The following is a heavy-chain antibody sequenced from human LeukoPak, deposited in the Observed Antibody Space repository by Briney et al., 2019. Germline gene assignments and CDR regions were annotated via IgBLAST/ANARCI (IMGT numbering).Heavy chain of an antibody. V-gene: IGHV1-2*02. CDR1: GYSFTGYY. CDR2: INPNIGGT. CDR3: GGGGGGSGTYIPYAMDV. D-gene: IGHD3-10*01. J-gene: IGHJ6*02. Sequence: GASVKVSCKASGYSFTGYYMHWVRQAPGQGLEWMGWINPNIGGTDYAQQFQGRLTMTRDTSISTAYMELRGLRSDDTAAYYCGGGGGGSGTYIPYAMDVWGQGTTVTVSS.